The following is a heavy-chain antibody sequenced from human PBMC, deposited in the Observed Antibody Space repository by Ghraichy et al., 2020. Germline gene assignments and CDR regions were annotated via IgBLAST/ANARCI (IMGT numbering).Heavy chain of an antibody. CDR3: ARGGYSYGAFDF. V-gene: IGHV3-66*01. J-gene: IGHJ4*02. D-gene: IGHD5-18*01. Sequence: GGSLRLSCAASGFTVSTNYMSWVRQAPGKGPEWVSVIYSGGNTYYADSVKGRFTISRDNSKNTLYLQMNSLRAEDSAVYYCARGGYSYGAFDFWGQGTLVTVSS. CDR2: IYSGGNT. CDR1: GFTVSTNY.